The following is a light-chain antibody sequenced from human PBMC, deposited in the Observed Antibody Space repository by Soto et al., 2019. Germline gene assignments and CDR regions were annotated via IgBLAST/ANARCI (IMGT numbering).Light chain of an antibody. CDR2: GAS. V-gene: IGKV1-8*01. J-gene: IGKJ1*01. CDR3: QHYKNSPWT. Sequence: AIRMTQSPSSLSASAGDRVAIACRASQDVGRYLAWYQQKPGQAPKLLIYGASTLQSGVPSRFSGGGSGTDFTLPISCLQSEDFATYYCQHYKNSPWTFGQGTKVEIK. CDR1: QDVGRY.